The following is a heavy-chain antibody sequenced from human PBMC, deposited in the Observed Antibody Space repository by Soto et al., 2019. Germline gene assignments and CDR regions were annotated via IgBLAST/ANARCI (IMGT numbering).Heavy chain of an antibody. CDR2: ISAYNGNT. CDR3: ASVVVASTPAPSPPDAFDI. J-gene: IGHJ3*02. CDR1: GYTFTSYG. D-gene: IGHD2-15*01. Sequence: QVQLVQSGAEVKKPGASVKVSCKASGYTFTSYGISWVRQAPGQGLEWMGWISAYNGNTNYAQKLQGRVTMTTDTSTSTAYMELRSLRSVDTAVYYCASVVVASTPAPSPPDAFDIWGQGTMVTVSS. V-gene: IGHV1-18*01.